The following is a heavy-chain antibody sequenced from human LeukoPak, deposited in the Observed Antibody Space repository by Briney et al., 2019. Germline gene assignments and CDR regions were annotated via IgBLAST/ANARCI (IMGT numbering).Heavy chain of an antibody. Sequence: QTGGSLRLSCAASGFTFSSYDMHWVRQAPGLGPEWVAVISYDGGDKYYGDSVKGRFTISRDNSKNTLYLQMNGLRAEDTALCSCAKSHVIRGFVVEEVFDPWGQGTLVTVS. D-gene: IGHD2-15*01. CDR1: GFTFSSYD. CDR3: AKSHVIRGFVVEEVFDP. CDR2: ISYDGGDK. J-gene: IGHJ5*02. V-gene: IGHV3-30*18.